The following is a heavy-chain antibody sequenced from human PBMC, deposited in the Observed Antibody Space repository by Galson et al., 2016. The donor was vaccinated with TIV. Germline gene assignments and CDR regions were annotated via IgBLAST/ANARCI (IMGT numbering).Heavy chain of an antibody. J-gene: IGHJ3*02. D-gene: IGHD3-16*02. CDR1: EFTFSDYT. CDR3: AREKRVDYVWGNYPREDVFDI. CDR2: IWYDGSNE. Sequence: SLRLSCAASEFTFSDYTLHWVRQAPGKGLEWVAVIWYDGSNEYYADSVKGRFTISRDNSKKTLYLQMNSLRDDDTAVFYCAREKRVDYVWGNYPREDVFDIWGQGTTVTVSS. V-gene: IGHV3-33*08.